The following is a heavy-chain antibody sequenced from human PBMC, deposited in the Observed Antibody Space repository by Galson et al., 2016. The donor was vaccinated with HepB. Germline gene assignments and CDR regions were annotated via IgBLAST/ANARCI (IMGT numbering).Heavy chain of an antibody. CDR3: ARVLGRTSYYGMDV. CDR1: GGTSGSYA. D-gene: IGHD3-16*01. CDR2: ISRIFDAT. J-gene: IGHJ6*02. Sequence: SVKVSCKASGGTSGSYAISWVRQAPGQGLEWIGGISRIFDATNYAQKFQGRVTITVDETTSTAYMELRSLRSEDTAVYYCARVLGRTSYYGMDVWGQGTTVTVSS. V-gene: IGHV1-69*13.